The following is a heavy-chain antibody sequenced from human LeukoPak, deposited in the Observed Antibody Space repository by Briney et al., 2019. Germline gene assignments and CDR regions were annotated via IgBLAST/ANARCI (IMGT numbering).Heavy chain of an antibody. J-gene: IGHJ4*02. V-gene: IGHV3-15*01. CDR2: IKSKTDGGTT. CDR3: TTEEADSYGPFDY. D-gene: IGHD5-18*01. Sequence: GGSLRLSCAASGFTFSNAWMSWVRQAPGKGLEWVGRIKSKTDGGTTDYAAPVKGRFTISGDDSKNTLYLQMNSLKTEDTAVYYCTTEEADSYGPFDYWGQGTLVTVSS. CDR1: GFTFSNAW.